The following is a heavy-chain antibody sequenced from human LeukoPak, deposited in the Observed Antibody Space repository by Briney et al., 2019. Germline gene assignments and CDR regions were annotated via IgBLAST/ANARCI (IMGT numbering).Heavy chain of an antibody. D-gene: IGHD3-10*01. CDR1: GGSTSRDY. Sequence: PSETLSLTCSVSGGSTSRDYWSWIRQPPGKGLEWIGYMYYSGSTNFNPSLKTRVTISVDTSKNHFSLKMSSVTAVDTAVYYCSRGSIRCHGKRFGLRGQGTLVTVSS. J-gene: IGHJ4*02. V-gene: IGHV4-59*01. CDR3: SRGSIRCHGKRFGL. CDR2: MYYSGST.